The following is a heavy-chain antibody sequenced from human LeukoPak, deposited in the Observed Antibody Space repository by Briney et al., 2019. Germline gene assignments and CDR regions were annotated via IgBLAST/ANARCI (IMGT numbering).Heavy chain of an antibody. Sequence: GGSLRLSCAASGFTFSTYWMSWVRQAPGKGLEWVANIKQDGSEKYYVDSVKGRFTISRDNAKNSLYLQLNSLRAEDTAVYYCARWGSELPDDAFDIWGQGTMVTVSS. D-gene: IGHD6-25*01. V-gene: IGHV3-7*01. J-gene: IGHJ3*02. CDR2: IKQDGSEK. CDR3: ARWGSELPDDAFDI. CDR1: GFTFSTYW.